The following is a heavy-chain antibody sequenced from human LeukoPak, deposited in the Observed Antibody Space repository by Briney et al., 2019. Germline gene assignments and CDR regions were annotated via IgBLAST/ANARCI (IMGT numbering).Heavy chain of an antibody. CDR1: GLTVSSNY. CDR2: IYSGGST. Sequence: GESLRLSCAASGLTVSSNYMSWVRQAPGKGLEWVSVIYSGGSTYYADSVKGRFTISRDNSKNTLYLQMNSLRAEDTAVYYCARLLGYCSSTSCSNWFDPWGQGTLVTVSS. CDR3: ARLLGYCSSTSCSNWFDP. D-gene: IGHD2-2*01. V-gene: IGHV3-53*01. J-gene: IGHJ5*02.